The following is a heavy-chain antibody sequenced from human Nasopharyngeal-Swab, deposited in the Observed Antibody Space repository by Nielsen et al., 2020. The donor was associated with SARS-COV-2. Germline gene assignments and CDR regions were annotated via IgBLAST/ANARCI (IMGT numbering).Heavy chain of an antibody. Sequence: GGSLRLSCSVSEFTFSDYVMNWVRQAPGKGLEWVSSISSTNNFIFYADSVKGRFTISRDNTKNSLYLQMNTLRVADTAVYYCARGFRRGPYYDNIGADSWGQGTLVTVSS. CDR3: ARGFRRGPYYDNIGADS. D-gene: IGHD3-22*01. CDR1: EFTFSDYV. CDR2: ISSTNNFI. V-gene: IGHV3-21*01. J-gene: IGHJ4*02.